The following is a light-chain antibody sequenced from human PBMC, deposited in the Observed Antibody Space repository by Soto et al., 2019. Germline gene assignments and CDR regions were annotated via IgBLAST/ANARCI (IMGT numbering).Light chain of an antibody. Sequence: QSVLTQPASVSGSPGQSIAISCIGTSNDVGTSDLVSWYQQHPDTAPKLLIYGASKRPSGVSNRFSGSKSGNTASLTISGLQAEDEADYYCCSYSSTGPYVFGTGTKVTVL. CDR1: SNDVGTSDL. V-gene: IGLV2-23*01. J-gene: IGLJ1*01. CDR2: GAS. CDR3: CSYSSTGPYV.